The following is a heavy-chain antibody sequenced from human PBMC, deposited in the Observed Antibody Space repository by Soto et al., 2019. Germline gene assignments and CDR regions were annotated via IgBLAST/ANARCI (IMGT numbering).Heavy chain of an antibody. V-gene: IGHV3-30*18. Sequence: PGGSLRLSCAASGFTFDDYAMHWVRQAPGKGLEWVAVISYDGIDKNYADSVKGRFTISRENSKNMVYLQMNSLRAEDTAVYYCEKDLREMATIRPDYWGQGILVTVSS. CDR1: GFTFDDYA. D-gene: IGHD5-12*01. CDR2: ISYDGIDK. CDR3: EKDLREMATIRPDY. J-gene: IGHJ4*02.